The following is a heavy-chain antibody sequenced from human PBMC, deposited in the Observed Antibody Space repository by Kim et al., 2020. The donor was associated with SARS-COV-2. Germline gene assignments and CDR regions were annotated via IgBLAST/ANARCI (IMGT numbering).Heavy chain of an antibody. CDR2: ISRSGNSV. V-gene: IGHV3-23*01. Sequence: GGSLRLSCAASGFTFSSFAMSWVRQAPGKGLEWVSAISRSGNSVYYADSVKGRFTISRDNSKNTLYLQMNSLRAEDTAVYYCAKLRYNTVCCGFDWFDPWGQGTLVTISS. CDR3: AKLRYNTVCCGFDWFDP. CDR1: GFTFSSFA. D-gene: IGHD3-3*01. J-gene: IGHJ5*02.